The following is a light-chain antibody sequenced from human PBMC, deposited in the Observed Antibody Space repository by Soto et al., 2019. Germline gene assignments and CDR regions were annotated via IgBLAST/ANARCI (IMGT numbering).Light chain of an antibody. CDR2: DAS. Sequence: EVVLTQSPATLSLSPGESATLSCRASQSIRTSLAWYQQKPGQAPRLVMFDASNRSNGVPARFGGSGSGTDFTLTINSLEPEDFAVYYCQQRNVWPPITFGQGTRLEIK. V-gene: IGKV3-11*01. J-gene: IGKJ5*01. CDR3: QQRNVWPPIT. CDR1: QSIRTS.